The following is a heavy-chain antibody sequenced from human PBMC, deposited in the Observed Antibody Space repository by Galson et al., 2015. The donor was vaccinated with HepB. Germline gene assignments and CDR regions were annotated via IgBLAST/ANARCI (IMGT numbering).Heavy chain of an antibody. CDR1: GFTFGDCA. J-gene: IGHJ5*02. CDR2: IRSKAYGGTT. D-gene: IGHD3-10*01. V-gene: IGHV3-49*04. CDR3: TRVSMVRGIIPTSRFDP. Sequence: LRLSCAASGFTFGDCAMSWVRQAPGKGLEWVGFIRSKAYGGTTEYAASVKGRFTISRDHSKSIAYLQMNSLRTEDTAVYYCTRVSMVRGIIPTSRFDPWGQGTLVTVSS.